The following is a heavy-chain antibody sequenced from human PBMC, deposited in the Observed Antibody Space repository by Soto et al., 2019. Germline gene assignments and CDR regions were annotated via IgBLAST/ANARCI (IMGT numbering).Heavy chain of an antibody. CDR2: IYWNDDK. J-gene: IGHJ5*02. V-gene: IGHV2-5*01. CDR3: ALSPTGYSSSWYWGENWFAP. Sequence: GDPPQTLTLTCAFSGFSLRSSVVGVGWIRQGPGKALESLALIYWNDDKLYSPSLKRRLTLTKDTSKNQVVLTMTNMDPVDTATYYCALSPTGYSSSWYWGENWFAPWRQRTLVTVSS. D-gene: IGHD6-13*01. CDR1: GFSLRSSVVG.